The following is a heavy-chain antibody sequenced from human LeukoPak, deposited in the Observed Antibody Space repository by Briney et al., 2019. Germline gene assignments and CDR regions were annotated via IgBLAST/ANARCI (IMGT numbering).Heavy chain of an antibody. CDR2: IKQDGSEK. D-gene: IGHD5-24*01. V-gene: IGHV3-7*01. CDR1: GFTFSSFW. CDR3: ARGDGYNFPYGMDV. J-gene: IGHJ6*02. Sequence: GGSLRLSCAASGFTFSSFWMSWVRQAPGKGLEWVANIKQDGSEKYYVDSVKGRFTISRDNAKNSLYLQMSSLRAEDTAVYYCARGDGYNFPYGMDVWGQGTTVTVSS.